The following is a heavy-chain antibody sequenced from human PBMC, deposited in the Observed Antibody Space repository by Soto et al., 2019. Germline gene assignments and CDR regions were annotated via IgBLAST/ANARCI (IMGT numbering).Heavy chain of an antibody. J-gene: IGHJ5*02. D-gene: IGHD2-2*01. CDR2: IYYSGST. CDR3: ARLNCTSPGCVPLDP. V-gene: IGHV4-39*01. Sequence: SETLSLTCSVSGGSISSSSYFWGWIRQPPGKGLEWIGSIYYSGSTSYNPSLESRVTMSVDTSKQQLSLRLRSVTATDTAVYSCARLNCTSPGCVPLDPWRHGTLVTVSS. CDR1: GGSISSSSYF.